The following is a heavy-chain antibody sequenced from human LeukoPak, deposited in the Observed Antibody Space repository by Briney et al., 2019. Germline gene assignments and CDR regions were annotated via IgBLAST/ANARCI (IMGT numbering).Heavy chain of an antibody. D-gene: IGHD1-26*01. V-gene: IGHV1-18*01. CDR2: ISAYNGNT. J-gene: IGHJ4*02. Sequence: ASVKVSCXASGYTFTSYGISWVRQAPGQGLEWMGWISAYNGNTNYTQKLQGRVTMTTDTSTSTAYMALRSLRSADTAVYYCARDLGWELPDYWGQGTLVTVSS. CDR3: ARDLGWELPDY. CDR1: GYTFTSYG.